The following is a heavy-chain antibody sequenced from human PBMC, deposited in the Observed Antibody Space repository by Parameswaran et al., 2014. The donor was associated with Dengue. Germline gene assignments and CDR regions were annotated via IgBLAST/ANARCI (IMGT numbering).Heavy chain of an antibody. CDR2: ISSSSSYI. J-gene: IGHJ5*02. D-gene: IGHD2-2*01. Sequence: VRQAPGKGLEWVSSISSSSSYIYYADSVKGRFTISRDNAKNSLYLQMNSLRAEDTAVYYCARGARRSVVVPAAMPTVVDPWGQGTLVTVSS. V-gene: IGHV3-21*01. CDR3: ARGARRSVVVPAAMPTVVDP.